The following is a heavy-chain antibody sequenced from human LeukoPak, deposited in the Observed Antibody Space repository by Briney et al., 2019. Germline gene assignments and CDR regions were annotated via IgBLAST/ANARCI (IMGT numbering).Heavy chain of an antibody. V-gene: IGHV3-23*01. CDR3: AKDRGARSITMIVVVIRTFDY. J-gene: IGHJ4*02. D-gene: IGHD3-22*01. Sequence: PGGSLRLSCAASGFTFSSYAMSWVRQAPGKGLEWVSAISGSGGSTYYADSVKGRFTISGDNSKNTLYLQMNSLRAEDTTVYYCAKDRGARSITMIVVVIRTFDYWGQGTLVTVSS. CDR2: ISGSGGST. CDR1: GFTFSSYA.